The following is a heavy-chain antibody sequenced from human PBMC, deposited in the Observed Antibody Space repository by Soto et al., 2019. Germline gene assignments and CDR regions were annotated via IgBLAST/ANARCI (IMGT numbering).Heavy chain of an antibody. V-gene: IGHV3-21*06. CDR3: ARESEDLTSNFDY. CDR1: GFTFTRYS. J-gene: IGHJ4*02. Sequence: TGGSLRLSCAASGFTFTRYSMNWVRQAPGKGLEWVSSISSTTNYIYYGDSMKGRFTISRDNAKNSLYLEMNSLRAEDTAVYYCARESEDLTSNFDYWDQGTLVTISS. CDR2: ISSTTNYI.